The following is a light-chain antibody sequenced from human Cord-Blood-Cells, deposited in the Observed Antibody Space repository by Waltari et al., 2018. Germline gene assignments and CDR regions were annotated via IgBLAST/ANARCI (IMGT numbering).Light chain of an antibody. CDR2: AAS. CDR1: QSISSY. V-gene: IGKV1-39*01. Sequence: QSPSSLSASVGDRVTITCRESQSISSYLNWYQQKPGKAPKLLIYAASSLQSGVPSRFSGSGSGTDFTLTISSLQPEDFATYYCQQSYSTPPWTFGQGTKVEIK. CDR3: QQSYSTPPWT. J-gene: IGKJ1*01.